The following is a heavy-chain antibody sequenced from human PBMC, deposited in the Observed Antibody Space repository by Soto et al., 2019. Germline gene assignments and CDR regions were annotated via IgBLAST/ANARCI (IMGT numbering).Heavy chain of an antibody. CDR1: GFTFSSYG. Sequence: QVQLVESGGGVVQPGRSLRLSCAASGFTFSSYGMHWVRQAPGKGLEWVAVISYDGSNKNYADSVKGRFTISRDNSKNTLYLQMNSLRAEDTAVYYCAPRRGPTMVRGAPFDYWGQGTLVTVSS. CDR3: APRRGPTMVRGAPFDY. D-gene: IGHD3-10*01. CDR2: ISYDGSNK. J-gene: IGHJ4*02. V-gene: IGHV3-30*03.